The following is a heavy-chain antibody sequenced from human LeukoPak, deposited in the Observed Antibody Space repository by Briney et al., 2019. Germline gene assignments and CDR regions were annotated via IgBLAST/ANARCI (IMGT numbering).Heavy chain of an antibody. J-gene: IGHJ5*02. V-gene: IGHV4-34*01. CDR3: ARGWNALNWFDP. D-gene: IGHD1-1*01. CDR1: GGSFSGYY. Sequence: SETLSLTCAVYGGSFSGYYWSWVRQPPGKGLEWIGEINHSGSTNYNPSLKSRVTISVDTSKNQFSLKLSSVTAADTAVCYCARGWNALNWFDPWGQGTLVTVSS. CDR2: INHSGST.